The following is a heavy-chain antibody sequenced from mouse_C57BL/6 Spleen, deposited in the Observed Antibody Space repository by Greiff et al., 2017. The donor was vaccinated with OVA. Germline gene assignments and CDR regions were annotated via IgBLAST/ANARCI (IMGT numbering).Heavy chain of an antibody. CDR2: FHPYNDDT. J-gene: IGHJ3*01. CDR3: ASSDCSRPWFAY. Sequence: QVHVKQPGAELVKPGASVKMSCKASGYTFTTYPIEWMKQNHGKSLEWIGNFHPYNDDTKYNEKFKGKATLTVDKSSSTVYLELSRLSSDDSAVYYCASSDCSRPWFAYWGQGTLVTVSA. D-gene: IGHD1-1*01. CDR1: GYTFTTYP. V-gene: IGHV1-47*01.